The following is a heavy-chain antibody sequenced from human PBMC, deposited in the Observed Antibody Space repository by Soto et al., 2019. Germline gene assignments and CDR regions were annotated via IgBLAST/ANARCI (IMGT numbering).Heavy chain of an antibody. J-gene: IGHJ4*02. CDR2: ISSNGGST. CDR1: GFTFSSYA. D-gene: IGHD6-19*01. CDR3: VKDDGYSSGWYGSY. Sequence: LRLSCSASGFTFSSYAMHWVRQAPGKGLEYVSAISSNGGSTYYADSVKGRFTISRDNSKNTLYLQMSSLRAEDTAVYYCVKDDGYSSGWYGSYWGQGTLVTVSS. V-gene: IGHV3-64D*06.